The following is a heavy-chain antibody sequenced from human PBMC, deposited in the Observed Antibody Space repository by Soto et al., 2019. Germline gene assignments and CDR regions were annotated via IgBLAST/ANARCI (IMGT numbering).Heavy chain of an antibody. V-gene: IGHV3-23*01. D-gene: IGHD1-26*01. J-gene: IGHJ4*02. Sequence: GGSLRLSCAASGFTFSSYAMSWVRQAPGKGLEWVSAISGSGGSTYYADSVKGRFTISRDNSKNTLYLQMNSLRAEDTAVYYCARDNGYSGSSYGFFYYWGQGTLVTVSS. CDR3: ARDNGYSGSSYGFFYY. CDR1: GFTFSSYA. CDR2: ISGSGGST.